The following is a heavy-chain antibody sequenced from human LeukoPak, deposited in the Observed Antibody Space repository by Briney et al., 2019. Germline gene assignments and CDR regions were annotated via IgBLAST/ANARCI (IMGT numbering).Heavy chain of an antibody. J-gene: IGHJ4*02. CDR2: INHSGST. Sequence: PSETLSLTCAVYGGSFSGYYWSWIRQPPGKGLEWIGEINHSGSTNYNPSLKSRVTISVDTSKNQFSLKLSSVTAADTAVYYCARERDHHDYWGQGTLVTVSS. CDR1: GGSFSGYY. V-gene: IGHV4-34*01. CDR3: ARERDHHDY.